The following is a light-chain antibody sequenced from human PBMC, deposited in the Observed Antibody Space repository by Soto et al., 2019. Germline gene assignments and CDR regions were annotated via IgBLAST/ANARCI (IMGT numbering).Light chain of an antibody. V-gene: IGLV2-14*01. J-gene: IGLJ1*01. Sequence: QSALTQPASVSGSPGQSITISCTGTSSDVGGYNYVSWYQHHPGKAPKLMIYEVSNRPSGVSNCFSGSKSGNTASLTISGLQAEDEADYYCSSYTSSSTYVFGTGTKLTVL. CDR3: SSYTSSSTYV. CDR2: EVS. CDR1: SSDVGGYNY.